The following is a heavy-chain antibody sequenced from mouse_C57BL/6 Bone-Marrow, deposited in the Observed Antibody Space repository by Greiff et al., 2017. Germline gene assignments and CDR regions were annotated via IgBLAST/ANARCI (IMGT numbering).Heavy chain of an antibody. V-gene: IGHV1-81*01. Sequence: VKLQESGAELARPGASVKLSCKASGYTFTSYGISWVKQRTGQGLEWIGEIYPRSGNTYYNEKFKGKATLTADKSPSTAYMELRSLTSEDSAVDFCARWPWFVYGGQGTLVTVSA. CDR1: GYTFTSYG. CDR2: IYPRSGNT. J-gene: IGHJ3*01. CDR3: ARWPWFVY.